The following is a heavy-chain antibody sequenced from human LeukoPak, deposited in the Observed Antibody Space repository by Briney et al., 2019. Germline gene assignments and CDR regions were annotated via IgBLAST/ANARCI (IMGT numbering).Heavy chain of an antibody. CDR3: ARVYSSSWYVIFDY. D-gene: IGHD6-13*01. Sequence: ASETLSLTCTVSGGSISSGDYYWSWIRQPPGKGLEWIGYIYYSGSTYYNPSLKSRVTISVDTSKNQFSLKLSSVTAADTAVYYCARVYSSSWYVIFDYWGQGTLVTVSS. J-gene: IGHJ4*02. CDR2: IYYSGST. CDR1: GGSISSGDYY. V-gene: IGHV4-30-4*01.